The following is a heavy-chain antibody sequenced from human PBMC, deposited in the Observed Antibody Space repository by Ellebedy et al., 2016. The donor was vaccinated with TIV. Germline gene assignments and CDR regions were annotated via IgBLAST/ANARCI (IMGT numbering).Heavy chain of an antibody. CDR1: GETSSSHA. V-gene: IGHV1-69*04. D-gene: IGHD5-12*01. Sequence: AASVKVSCKASGETSSSHALNWVRQAPGQGLEWVGRIIPILNVVNYARKFQGRVTITADRSTNIVYLKLSSLRFEDTAVYYCARWGPYSGTFQGPFDFWGQGVLVTVSS. CDR3: ARWGPYSGTFQGPFDF. CDR2: IIPILNVV. J-gene: IGHJ4*02.